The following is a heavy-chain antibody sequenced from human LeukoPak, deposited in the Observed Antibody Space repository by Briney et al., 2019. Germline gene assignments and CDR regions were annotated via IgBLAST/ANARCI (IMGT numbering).Heavy chain of an antibody. J-gene: IGHJ6*02. CDR2: INHSGST. D-gene: IGHD3-10*01. Sequence: SETLSLTCAVYGGSFSGYYWSWIRQPPGKGLEWIGGINHSGSTNYNPSFKSRVTISADTSKNQFSLKLSSVTAADTAVYYCARGEVRGLGMDVWGQGTTVTVSS. CDR1: GGSFSGYY. CDR3: ARGEVRGLGMDV. V-gene: IGHV4-34*01.